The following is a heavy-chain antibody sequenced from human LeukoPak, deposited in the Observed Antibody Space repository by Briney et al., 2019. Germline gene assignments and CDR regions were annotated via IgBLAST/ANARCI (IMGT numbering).Heavy chain of an antibody. J-gene: IGHJ4*02. V-gene: IGHV3-48*01. D-gene: IGHD3-10*01. CDR1: GFTFSSYS. CDR2: ISSSSSTI. Sequence: GGSLRLSCAASGFTFSSYSMNWVRQAPGKGLEWVSYISSSSSTIYYADSVKGRFTISRDNAKNSLYLQMNSLRAEDTAVYYCAKIARPGSEDYWGQGTLVTVSS. CDR3: AKIARPGSEDY.